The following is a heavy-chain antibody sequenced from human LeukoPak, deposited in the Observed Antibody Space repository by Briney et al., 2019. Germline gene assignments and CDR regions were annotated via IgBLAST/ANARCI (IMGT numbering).Heavy chain of an antibody. Sequence: GGSLRLSCAASGFTFSSYWMNWARQAPGKGLEWVASINHNGNVNYYVDSVKGRFTISRDNAKNSLYLQMSNLRAEDTAVYYCAKDYDSSGWYLYYFDYWGQGTLVTVSS. CDR3: AKDYDSSGWYLYYFDY. D-gene: IGHD6-19*01. J-gene: IGHJ4*02. V-gene: IGHV3-7*03. CDR2: INHNGNVN. CDR1: GFTFSSYW.